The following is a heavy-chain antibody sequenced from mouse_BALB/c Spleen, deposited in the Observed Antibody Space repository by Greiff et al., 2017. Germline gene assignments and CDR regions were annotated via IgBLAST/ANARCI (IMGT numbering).Heavy chain of an antibody. D-gene: IGHD2-4*01. J-gene: IGHJ3*01. V-gene: IGHV5-12-2*01. Sequence: EVKLVESGGGLVQPGGSLKLSCAASGFTFSSYTMSWVRQTPEKRLEWVAYISNGGGSTYYPDTVKGRFTISRDNAKNTLYLQMSSLKSEDTAMYYCATRSTMITTGFAYWGQGTLVTVSA. CDR2: ISNGGGST. CDR3: ATRSTMITTGFAY. CDR1: GFTFSSYT.